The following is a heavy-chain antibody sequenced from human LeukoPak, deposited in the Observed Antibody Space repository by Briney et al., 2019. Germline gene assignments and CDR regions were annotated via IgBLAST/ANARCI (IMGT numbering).Heavy chain of an antibody. V-gene: IGHV4-39*01. CDR2: IYSSGST. Sequence: SETLSLTCTVSGGSITTSHYCWAWIRQPPGRGLEWIGSIYSSGSTYYNPSLKSRVTISVGTSKSQFSLKLHSVTAADTAVFYCARHVGSSAHFDYWGQGTLATVSS. CDR1: GGSITTSHYC. CDR3: ARHVGSSAHFDY. D-gene: IGHD3-10*01. J-gene: IGHJ4*02.